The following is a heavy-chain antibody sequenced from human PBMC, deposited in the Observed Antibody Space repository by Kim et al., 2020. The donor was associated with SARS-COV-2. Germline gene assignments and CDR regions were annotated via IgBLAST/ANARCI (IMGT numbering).Heavy chain of an antibody. D-gene: IGHD3-16*01. V-gene: IGHV4-34*01. CDR1: GGSFSGYY. Sequence: SETLSLTCAVYGGSFSGYYWSWIRQPPGKGLEWIGEINHSGSTNYNPSLKSRVTISVDTSKNQFSLKLSSVTAADTAVYYCATQNNYDYVWGSNNWFDPWGQGTLVTVSS. CDR2: INHSGST. CDR3: ATQNNYDYVWGSNNWFDP. J-gene: IGHJ5*02.